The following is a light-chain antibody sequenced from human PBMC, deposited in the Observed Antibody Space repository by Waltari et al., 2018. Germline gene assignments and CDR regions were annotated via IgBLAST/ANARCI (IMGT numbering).Light chain of an antibody. J-gene: IGLJ2*01. Sequence: SYVLNQPPSVSVAPGKTARITCGANKIGTKNVHWYQQRPGQAPILLIYYDSDRPSGIPARVAGSNSGNTATLTIDRVEGGDEADYFCQVWDDDTNRVVFGGGTKLTVL. CDR1: KIGTKN. V-gene: IGLV3-21*04. CDR2: YDS. CDR3: QVWDDDTNRVV.